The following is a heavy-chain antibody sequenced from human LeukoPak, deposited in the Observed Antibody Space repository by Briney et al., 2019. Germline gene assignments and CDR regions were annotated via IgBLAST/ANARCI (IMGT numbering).Heavy chain of an antibody. V-gene: IGHV4-30-2*01. Sequence: SETLSLTCAVSGGSISSGGYSWSWIRQPPGKGLEWIGYINHSGSTNYNPSLKSRVTISVDTSKNQFSLKLSSVTAADTAVYYCARAVPRYSSGWYGFYYYYGMDVWGQGTTVTVSS. CDR1: GGSISSGGYS. D-gene: IGHD6-19*01. CDR3: ARAVPRYSSGWYGFYYYYGMDV. CDR2: INHSGST. J-gene: IGHJ6*02.